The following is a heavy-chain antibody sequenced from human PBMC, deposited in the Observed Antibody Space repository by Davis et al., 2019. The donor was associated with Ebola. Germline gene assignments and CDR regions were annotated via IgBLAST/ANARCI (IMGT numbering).Heavy chain of an antibody. D-gene: IGHD3-16*01. CDR3: ARDGPLFALGDYYYGMDV. CDR1: GFTFSRYP. CDR2: ISYDGSNK. V-gene: IGHV3-30-3*01. Sequence: GESLKISCAASGFTFSRYPMHWVRQAPGKGLEWVALISYDGSNKYYADSVKGRFTISRDNSKNTLYLQMNSRRAEDTAVYYCARDGPLFALGDYYYGMDVWGQGTTVTVSS. J-gene: IGHJ6*02.